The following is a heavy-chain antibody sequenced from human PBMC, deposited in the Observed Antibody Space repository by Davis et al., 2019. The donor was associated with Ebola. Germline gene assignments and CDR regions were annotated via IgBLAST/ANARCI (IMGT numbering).Heavy chain of an antibody. V-gene: IGHV4-59*01. CDR1: GGSISSYY. CDR2: IYYSGST. J-gene: IGHJ5*02. Sequence: SETLSLTCTVSGGSISSYYWSWIRQPPGKGLEWIGYIYYSGSTNYNPFLKSRVTISVDTSKNQFSLKLSSVTAADTAVYYCARENEDGGNSSWFDPWGQGTLVTVSS. CDR3: ARENEDGGNSSWFDP. D-gene: IGHD4-23*01.